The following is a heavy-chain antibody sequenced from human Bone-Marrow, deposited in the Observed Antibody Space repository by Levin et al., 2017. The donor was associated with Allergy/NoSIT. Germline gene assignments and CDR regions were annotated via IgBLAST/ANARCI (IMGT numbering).Heavy chain of an antibody. D-gene: IGHD1-1*01. V-gene: IGHV4-61*01. CDR1: SGSVNSGSYY. J-gene: IGHJ4*02. CDR3: AREKGWNVDY. CDR2: IHNSGST. Sequence: SCTVSSGSVNSGSYYWSWIRQPPGKGLEWIGFIHNSGSTEYNSSLKSRVTISLDTSKNQFSLKLSSVTAADTAVYYCAREKGWNVDYWGQGTLVIVSS.